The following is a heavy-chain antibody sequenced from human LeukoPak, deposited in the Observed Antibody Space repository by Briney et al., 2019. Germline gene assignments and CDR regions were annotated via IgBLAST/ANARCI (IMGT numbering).Heavy chain of an antibody. D-gene: IGHD3-10*01. CDR3: ARSRRGVDY. CDR2: INHSGST. Sequence: SETLSLTCAVYGGSFSGYYWSWIRQPPGKGLEWIGEINHSGSTNYNPSLKSRVTISVDTSKNQFSLKLSSVTAADTAVYYCARSRRGVDYWGQGTLVIVSS. V-gene: IGHV4-34*01. J-gene: IGHJ4*02. CDR1: GGSFSGYY.